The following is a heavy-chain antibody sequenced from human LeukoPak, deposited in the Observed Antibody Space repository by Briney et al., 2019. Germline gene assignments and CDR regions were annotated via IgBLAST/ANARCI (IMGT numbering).Heavy chain of an antibody. D-gene: IGHD4-17*01. V-gene: IGHV6-1*01. J-gene: IGHJ5*02. CDR3: ARESYDDYSSHWFDP. CDR2: TYYRSKWYN. Sequence: SQTLALTCAISGDSVSSNSAAWNWIRQSPSRGLEWLGNTYYRSKWYNDYAVSVKSRITINPDTSKNQFSLRLNSVTPEDTAVYYCARESYDDYSSHWFDPWGQGTLVTVSS. CDR1: GDSVSSNSAA.